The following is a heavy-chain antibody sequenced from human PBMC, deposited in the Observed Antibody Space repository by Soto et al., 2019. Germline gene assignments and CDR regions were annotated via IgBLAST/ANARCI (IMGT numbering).Heavy chain of an antibody. CDR3: AREPRVTLTDDAFDI. CDR1: GGTFSSYA. CDR2: IIPIFGTA. Sequence: SVKVSCKASGGTFSSYAISWVRQAPGQGLEWMGGIIPIFGTANYAQKFQGRVTITADESTSTAYMELSSLRSEDTAVYYCAREPRVTLTDDAFDIWGQGTMVTVSS. J-gene: IGHJ3*02. D-gene: IGHD2-21*02. V-gene: IGHV1-69*13.